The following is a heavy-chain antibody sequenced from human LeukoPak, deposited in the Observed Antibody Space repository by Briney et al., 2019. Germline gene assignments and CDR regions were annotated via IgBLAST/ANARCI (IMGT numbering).Heavy chain of an antibody. V-gene: IGHV1-69*04. D-gene: IGHD6-13*01. CDR3: ARMEQQLVRDNWFDP. J-gene: IGHJ5*02. CDR2: IIPIFGIA. Sequence: SVKVSCKASGGTFSSYAISWVRQAPGQGLEWMGRIIPIFGIANYAQKFQGSVTITADKSTSTAYMELSSLRSEDTAVYYCARMEQQLVRDNWFDPWGQGTLVTVSS. CDR1: GGTFSSYA.